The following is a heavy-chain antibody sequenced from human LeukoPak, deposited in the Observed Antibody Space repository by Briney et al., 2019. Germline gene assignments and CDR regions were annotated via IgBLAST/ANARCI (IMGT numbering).Heavy chain of an antibody. CDR2: IYYSGST. Sequence: PSEILSLTCTVSGGSISSSNYYWGWLRQPPGKGLEWIGSIYYSGSTSYNPSLKSRVTISVDTSKNQFSLKLSSVTAADTAVYYCARNFSSGWFDYWGQGTLVTVSS. V-gene: IGHV4-39*07. D-gene: IGHD6-19*01. CDR1: GGSISSSNYY. CDR3: ARNFSSGWFDY. J-gene: IGHJ4*02.